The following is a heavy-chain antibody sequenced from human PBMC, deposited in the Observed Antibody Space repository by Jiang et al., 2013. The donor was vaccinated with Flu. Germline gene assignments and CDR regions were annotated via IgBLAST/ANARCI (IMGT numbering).Heavy chain of an antibody. CDR3: ARDRSSAYDGFDP. CDR2: ISSSSGTI. CDR1: GFTFSSYS. D-gene: IGHD3-22*01. Sequence: QLLESGGGLVQPGGSLRLSCAASGFTFSSYSMNWVRQAPGKGLEGVSYISSSSGTIYYADSVKGRFTVSRENAKSSLYLQMNSLRDEDTAVYYCARDRSSAYDGFDPWGQGTLVTVSS. V-gene: IGHV3-48*02. J-gene: IGHJ5*02.